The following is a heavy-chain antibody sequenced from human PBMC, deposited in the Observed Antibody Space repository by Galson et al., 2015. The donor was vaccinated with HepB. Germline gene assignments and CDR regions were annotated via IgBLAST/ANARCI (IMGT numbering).Heavy chain of an antibody. CDR3: AKAGCSGAGCYLRYSWIDS. Sequence: SLRLSCAASGFTFRTYWMSWVRQAPGKGLEWVSSITTSSSYIYYADSMRGRFTISRDNAKNSLFLRMDSLRAEDTAVYYCAKAGCSGAGCYLRYSWIDSWGQGTLVTVPS. J-gene: IGHJ5*01. CDR1: GFTFRTYW. V-gene: IGHV3-21*06. D-gene: IGHD2-2*01. CDR2: ITTSSSYI.